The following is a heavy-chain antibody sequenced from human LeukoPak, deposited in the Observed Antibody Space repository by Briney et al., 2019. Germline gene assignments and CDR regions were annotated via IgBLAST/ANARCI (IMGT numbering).Heavy chain of an antibody. J-gene: IGHJ5*02. CDR1: GGSISSGGYS. D-gene: IGHD1-26*01. Sequence: PSETLSLTCAVSGGSISSGGYSWSWIRQPPGKGLEWIGYIYHSGSTYYNPSLKSRVTISVDRSKNQFSLKLSSVTAADTAVYYCARRKGGLPPDPWGQGTLVTVSS. CDR3: ARRKGGLPPDP. V-gene: IGHV4-30-2*01. CDR2: IYHSGST.